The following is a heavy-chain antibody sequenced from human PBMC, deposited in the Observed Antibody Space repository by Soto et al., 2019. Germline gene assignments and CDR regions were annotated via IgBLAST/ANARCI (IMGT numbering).Heavy chain of an antibody. Sequence: GGSLRLSCAASGFTFSSYGMHWVRQAPGKGLEWVAVIWYDGSNKYYADSVKGRFTTSRDNSKNTLYLQMNSLRAEDTAVYYCARDAGSTTVTKDYYYYMDVWGKGTTVTVSS. CDR3: ARDAGSTTVTKDYYYYMDV. J-gene: IGHJ6*03. V-gene: IGHV3-33*01. D-gene: IGHD4-17*01. CDR1: GFTFSSYG. CDR2: IWYDGSNK.